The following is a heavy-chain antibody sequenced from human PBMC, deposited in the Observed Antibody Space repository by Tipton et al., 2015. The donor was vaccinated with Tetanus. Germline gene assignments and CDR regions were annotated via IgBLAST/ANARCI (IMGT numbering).Heavy chain of an antibody. CDR1: GGTFSNYA. CDR3: ARDRASYRYSTSSWDS. D-gene: IGHD6-6*01. CDR2: ITPIFGTT. J-gene: IGHJ4*02. V-gene: IGHV1-69*01. Sequence: QSGPEVKKPGSSVKVSCKASGGTFSNYALSWVRQAPGQGLEWVGGITPIFGTTNSAPKFQGRVTITADESTNTAYMELSSLRSEDTAVYYCARDRASYRYSTSSWDSWGQGTLVIVSS.